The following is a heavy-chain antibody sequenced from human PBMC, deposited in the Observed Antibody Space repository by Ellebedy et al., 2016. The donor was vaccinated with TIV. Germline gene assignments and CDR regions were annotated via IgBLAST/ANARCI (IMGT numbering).Heavy chain of an antibody. D-gene: IGHD1-26*01. CDR2: INQDGGQK. V-gene: IGHV3-7*01. Sequence: GESLKISCTASRFTFSSYWMSWVRQAPGKGLEWVANINQDGGQKYYVDSVKGRFTISRDSAKNSLYLQMNSLRVDDASMYYCATDGSYGDYLSPTHAFEIWGQGTMLIVSS. CDR1: RFTFSSYW. J-gene: IGHJ3*02. CDR3: ATDGSYGDYLSPTHAFEI.